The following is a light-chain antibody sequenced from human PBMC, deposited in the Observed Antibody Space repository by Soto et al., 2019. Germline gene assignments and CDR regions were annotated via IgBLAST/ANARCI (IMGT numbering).Light chain of an antibody. Sequence: EIVLTQSPATLSLSPGERVTFSCRASQSVSNSLAWYQQKPGQAPRLLIYDTSNRATGIPARFSGSGSGTDFTLTINNLDPEDFAVYYCQQRSNWPITFGQGTRLEIK. J-gene: IGKJ5*01. CDR2: DTS. CDR3: QQRSNWPIT. CDR1: QSVSNS. V-gene: IGKV3-11*01.